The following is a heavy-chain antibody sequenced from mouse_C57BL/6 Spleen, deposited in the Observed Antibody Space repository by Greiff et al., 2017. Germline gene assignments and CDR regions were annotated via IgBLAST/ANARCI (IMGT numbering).Heavy chain of an antibody. J-gene: IGHJ4*01. Sequence: QVQLQRSDAELVKPGASVKISCKVSGYTFTDHTLHWMQQRPEQGLEWIGYIYPRDGSTKYNEKFKGKATLTADKSSSTAYMQLNSLTSEDSSVYFCASWGDGYYDAMDDWGQGTSVTVSS. D-gene: IGHD2-3*01. V-gene: IGHV1-78*01. CDR3: ASWGDGYYDAMDD. CDR2: IYPRDGST. CDR1: GYTFTDHT.